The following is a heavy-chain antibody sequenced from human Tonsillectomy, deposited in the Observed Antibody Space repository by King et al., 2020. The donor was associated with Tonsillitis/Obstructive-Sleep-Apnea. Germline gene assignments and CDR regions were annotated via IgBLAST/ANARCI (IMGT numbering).Heavy chain of an antibody. CDR2: ISSSGSTI. D-gene: IGHD2-2*01. V-gene: IGHV3-48*03. CDR3: EREGCSSTCCYDY. Sequence: VQLVESGGGLVQPGGSLRLSCAASGFTFSSYEMNWVRQAPGKGLEWVSYISSSGSTIYYADSVKGRFTISRDNAKNSLYLQMNSLRAEDTAVYYCEREGCSSTCCYDYWGQGTLVTVSS. J-gene: IGHJ4*02. CDR1: GFTFSSYE.